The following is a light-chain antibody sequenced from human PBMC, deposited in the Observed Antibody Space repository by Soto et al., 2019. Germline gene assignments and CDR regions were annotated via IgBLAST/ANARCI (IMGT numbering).Light chain of an antibody. Sequence: QSALTQPASVSGSPGQSITISCTGTSSDVGSYNLVSWYQQHPGKAPKVMIYEVSKRPSGVSNRFSGSKSGNTASLTISGVQAEDEADYYCCSYAGSSTDVFGTGTKVTVL. CDR2: EVS. J-gene: IGLJ1*01. CDR3: CSYAGSSTDV. V-gene: IGLV2-23*02. CDR1: SSDVGSYNL.